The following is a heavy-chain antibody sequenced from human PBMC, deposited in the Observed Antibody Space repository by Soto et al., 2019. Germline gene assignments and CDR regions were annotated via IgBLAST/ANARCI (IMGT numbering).Heavy chain of an antibody. CDR2: IIPIFGTA. Sequence: SVKVSCKASGGTFSSYAISWVRQAPGQGLEWMGGIIPIFGTANYAQKFQGRVTITADESTSTAYMELSSLRSEDTAVYYCARSERLDCSGGSCYYNWFDPWRQGTLVTVSS. D-gene: IGHD2-15*01. J-gene: IGHJ5*02. CDR3: ARSERLDCSGGSCYYNWFDP. CDR1: GGTFSSYA. V-gene: IGHV1-69*13.